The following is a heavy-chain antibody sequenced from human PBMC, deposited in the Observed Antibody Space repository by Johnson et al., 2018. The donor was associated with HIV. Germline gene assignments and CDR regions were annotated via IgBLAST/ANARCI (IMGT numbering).Heavy chain of an antibody. CDR3: AKARSLLDYGGFDAFDI. CDR2: IYSGGST. D-gene: IGHD4-23*01. J-gene: IGHJ3*02. V-gene: IGHV3-66*01. CDR1: GFTVSSNY. Sequence: VQLVESGGGVVQPGGSLRLSCAASGFTVSSNYMSWVRQAPGKGLEWVSVIYSGGSTYYADSVKGRFTISRDNSKNTLSLQMNSLRVEDTAMYYCAKARSLLDYGGFDAFDIWGQGTLVIVSS.